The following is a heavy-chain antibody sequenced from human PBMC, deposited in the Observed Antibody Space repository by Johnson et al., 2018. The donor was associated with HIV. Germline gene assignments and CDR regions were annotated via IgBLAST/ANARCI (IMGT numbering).Heavy chain of an antibody. D-gene: IGHD5-12*01. CDR2: IKQDGSEK. CDR1: GFTFSSYW. J-gene: IGHJ3*02. V-gene: IGHV3-7*05. Sequence: VQLVESGGGVVQPGGSLRLSCAASGFTFSSYWMSWVRQAPGKGLEWVANIKQDGSEKYYVDSVKGRFTISRDNSKNTLYLQLNSLRAEDTAVYYCARGGGGYAYDAFDIWGQGTMVTVSS. CDR3: ARGGGGYAYDAFDI.